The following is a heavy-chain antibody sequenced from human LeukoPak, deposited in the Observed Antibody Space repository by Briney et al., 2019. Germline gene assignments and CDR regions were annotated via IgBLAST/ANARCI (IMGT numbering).Heavy chain of an antibody. CDR2: ISGSGDST. Sequence: GGSLRLTCADSGFTFSSYSMNWVRQAPGKGLEWVSTISGSGDSTYYADSVKGRFTISRDNTKNTLYLQMNSLRAEDTALYYCAREPYYDSSGYSPDYWGQGTLVTVSS. CDR3: AREPYYDSSGYSPDY. V-gene: IGHV3-23*01. D-gene: IGHD3-22*01. CDR1: GFTFSSYS. J-gene: IGHJ4*02.